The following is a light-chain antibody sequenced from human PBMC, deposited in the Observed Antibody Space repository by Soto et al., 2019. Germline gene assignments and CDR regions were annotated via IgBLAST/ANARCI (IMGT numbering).Light chain of an antibody. CDR1: SSDVGGYNY. V-gene: IGLV2-14*01. Sequence: QSVLTQPASVSGSPGQSITISCTGTSSDVGGYNYVSWYQQHPGKAPKLIIYEVSNRPSGVSNRFSGSKSGNTASLTISGLQAEDDADYYCSSYTRSSFYVFGTGTKVTVL. CDR3: SSYTRSSFYV. J-gene: IGLJ1*01. CDR2: EVS.